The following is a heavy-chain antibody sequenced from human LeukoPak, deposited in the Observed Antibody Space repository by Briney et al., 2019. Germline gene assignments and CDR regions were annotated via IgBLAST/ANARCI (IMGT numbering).Heavy chain of an antibody. CDR3: ARDSLAQALGYPGYYYGMDV. Sequence: SETLSLTCAVSGYSISSGYYWGWIRRPPGKGLEWIGVIYHSGSTYYNPSLKSRVTISVDTSKNQFSLKLSSVTAADTAVYYCARDSLAQALGYPGYYYGMDVWGKGTTVTVSS. V-gene: IGHV4-38-2*02. D-gene: IGHD2-15*01. J-gene: IGHJ6*04. CDR2: IYHSGST. CDR1: GYSISSGYY.